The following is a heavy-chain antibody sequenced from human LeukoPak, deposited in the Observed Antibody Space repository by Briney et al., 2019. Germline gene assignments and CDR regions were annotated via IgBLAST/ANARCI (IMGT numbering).Heavy chain of an antibody. V-gene: IGHV1-46*01. D-gene: IGHD1-26*01. CDR1: VYTFTSYY. Sequence: ASVKVSCKASVYTFTSYYMHWVRQAPGQGLEWMGIINPSGGSTSYAQKFQGRVTMTRDTSTSTVYMELSSLRSEDTAVYYCARKRVKWELGDDAFDIWGQGTMVTVSS. CDR2: INPSGGST. CDR3: ARKRVKWELGDDAFDI. J-gene: IGHJ3*02.